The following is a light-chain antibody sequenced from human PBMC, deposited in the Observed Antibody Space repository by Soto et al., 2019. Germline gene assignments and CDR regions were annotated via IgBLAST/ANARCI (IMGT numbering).Light chain of an antibody. V-gene: IGLV2-23*02. Sequence: QSVLTQPGSLCGSPGPSVTISCPGTRSGVGSYNLVSWYQQHPGKAPKLMIYEVSKRPSGVSNRFSGSKSGNTASLTISGLQAEDEADYYCCSYAGSSTARLYVFGTGTKVTV. CDR2: EVS. J-gene: IGLJ1*01. CDR3: CSYAGSSTARLYV. CDR1: RSGVGSYNL.